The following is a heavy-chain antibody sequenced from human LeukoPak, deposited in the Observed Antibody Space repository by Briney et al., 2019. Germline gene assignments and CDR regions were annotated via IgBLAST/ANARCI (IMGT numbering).Heavy chain of an antibody. CDR2: ISGSGGST. CDR3: AKDGYNWNDAVFDY. Sequence: GGSLRLSCTASGFTFSTYAMSWARRAPGKGLEWVSAISGSGGSTYYADSVKGRFTISRDNSKDTLYLQMNSLRAEDTAVYYCAKDGYNWNDAVFDYWGQGTLVTVSS. V-gene: IGHV3-23*01. D-gene: IGHD1-20*01. J-gene: IGHJ4*02. CDR1: GFTFSTYA.